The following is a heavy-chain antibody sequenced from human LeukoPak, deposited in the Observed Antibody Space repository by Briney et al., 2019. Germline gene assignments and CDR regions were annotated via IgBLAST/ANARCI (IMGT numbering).Heavy chain of an antibody. D-gene: IGHD6-13*01. CDR2: INPNSGGT. Sequence: ASVKVYCKASGYTFTGYYMHWVRQAPGQGLEWMGWINPNSGGTNYAQKFQGWVTMTRDTSISTAYMELSRLRSDDTAVYYCAIVKVAAGNYYFDYWGQGTLVTVSS. J-gene: IGHJ4*02. CDR3: AIVKVAAGNYYFDY. V-gene: IGHV1-2*04. CDR1: GYTFTGYY.